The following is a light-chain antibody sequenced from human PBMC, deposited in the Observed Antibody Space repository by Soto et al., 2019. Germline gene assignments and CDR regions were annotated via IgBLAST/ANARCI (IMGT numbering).Light chain of an antibody. CDR2: DAY. CDR3: QQRHMWPIT. V-gene: IGKV3-11*01. J-gene: IGKJ5*01. CDR1: QSFRGL. Sequence: EIVFTQSPATLSLSPGERAILSCRASQSFRGLLAWYQQKPGQAPRLLIYDAYNRATGIPPRFSGSGSGTDFTLTISSLEPEDSAVYYCQQRHMWPITFGQGTRLEI.